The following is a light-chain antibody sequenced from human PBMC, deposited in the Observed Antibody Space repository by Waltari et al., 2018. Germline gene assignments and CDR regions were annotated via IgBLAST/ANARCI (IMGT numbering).Light chain of an antibody. CDR2: GVS. Sequence: QSALTQPASVSGSPGQSITISCTGNSSDVGGYDYVSWYQQHPGKAPILIIYGVSSRPSGISIRFSGSKSGNTASLTISGLQAEDEADYYCSSYASSVTHVFGTGTKVTVL. V-gene: IGLV2-14*03. CDR1: SSDVGGYDY. CDR3: SSYASSVTHV. J-gene: IGLJ1*01.